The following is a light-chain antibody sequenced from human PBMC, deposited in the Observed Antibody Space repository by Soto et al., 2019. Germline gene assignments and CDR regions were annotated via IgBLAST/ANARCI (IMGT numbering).Light chain of an antibody. CDR1: PDIRDY. CDR3: HQYDNRPQT. CDR2: DAS. V-gene: IGKV1-33*01. Sequence: IQMTPSPSSLSASVGASVTLTCQASPDIRDYLNWYQQKPGKPPKLLIYDASNLQTGVPSRFSGSGSGTDFTFTISSLQPEDIATYYCHQYDNRPQTFGPGTKVDIK. J-gene: IGKJ3*01.